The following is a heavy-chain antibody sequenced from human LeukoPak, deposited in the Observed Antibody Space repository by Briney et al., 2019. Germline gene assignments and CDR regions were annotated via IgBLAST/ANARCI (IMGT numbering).Heavy chain of an antibody. J-gene: IGHJ5*02. CDR2: IWYDGSNK. CDR3: ARDPYYYDSSGYPYNWFDP. CDR1: GFTFSSYS. V-gene: IGHV3-33*08. D-gene: IGHD3-22*01. Sequence: GGSLRLSCAASGFTFSSYSMNWVRQAPGKGLEWVAVIWYDGSNKYYADSVKGRFTISRDNSKNTLYLQMNSLRAEDTAVYYCARDPYYYDSSGYPYNWFDPWGQGTLVTVSS.